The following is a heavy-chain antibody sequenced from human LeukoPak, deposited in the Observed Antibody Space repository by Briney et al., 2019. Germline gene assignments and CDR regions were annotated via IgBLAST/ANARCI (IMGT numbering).Heavy chain of an antibody. CDR1: GFTFSSYG. Sequence: GSLRLSCAGSGFTFSSYGMSWVRQTPEKGLEWVSAISGSGVSTYYVDSVKGRFTISRDNAKNSLYLQMNSLRAEDTAVYYCAELGITMIGGVWGKGTTVTFSS. V-gene: IGHV3-23*01. CDR2: ISGSGVST. D-gene: IGHD3-10*02. CDR3: AELGITMIGGV. J-gene: IGHJ6*04.